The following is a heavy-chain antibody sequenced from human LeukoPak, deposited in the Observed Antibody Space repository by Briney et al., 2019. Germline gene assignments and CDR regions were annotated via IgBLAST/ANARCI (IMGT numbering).Heavy chain of an antibody. D-gene: IGHD6-13*01. J-gene: IGHJ1*01. V-gene: IGHV4-39*01. CDR3: ARVAAGIGFFQH. CDR1: GGSISSSRYY. CDR2: IYYSGST. Sequence: PSETLSLTCTVSGGSISSSRYYWGWIRQPPGKGLEWVGSIYYSGSTYYNPSVKSRVTISVDTSKNQFSLKLSSVTAADTAVYYCARVAAGIGFFQHWGQGTLVTVSS.